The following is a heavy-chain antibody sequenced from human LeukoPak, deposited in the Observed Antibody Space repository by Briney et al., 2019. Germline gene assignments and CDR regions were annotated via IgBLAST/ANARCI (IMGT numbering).Heavy chain of an antibody. J-gene: IGHJ5*02. CDR1: GGSISSYY. CDR2: IYYSGST. V-gene: IGHV4-59*01. Sequence: PETLSLTCTVSGGSISSYYWSWIRQPPGKGLEWIGYIYYSGSTNYNPSLKSRVTISVDTSKNQFSLKLSSVTAADTAVYYCARTDYGWFDPWGQGTLVTVSS. CDR3: ARTDYGWFDP. D-gene: IGHD4-17*01.